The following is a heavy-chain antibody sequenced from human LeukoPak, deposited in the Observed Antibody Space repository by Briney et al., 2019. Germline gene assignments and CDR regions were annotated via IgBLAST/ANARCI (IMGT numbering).Heavy chain of an antibody. Sequence: SETLSLTCTVSGGSISSYYWSWLRQPPGKGLEWIGYIYYSGSTNYNPSLKSRVTISVDTSKNQFSLKLSSVTAADTAVYYCARTLFNHGDYEVYFDYWGQGTLVTVSS. V-gene: IGHV4-59*01. CDR1: GGSISSYY. D-gene: IGHD4-17*01. CDR3: ARTLFNHGDYEVYFDY. CDR2: IYYSGST. J-gene: IGHJ4*02.